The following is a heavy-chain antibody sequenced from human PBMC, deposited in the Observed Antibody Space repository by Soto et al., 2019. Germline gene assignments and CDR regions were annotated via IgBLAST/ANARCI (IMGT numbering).Heavy chain of an antibody. D-gene: IGHD2-8*01. CDR2: LSGSGGST. CDR3: AIDPHYRVGVRFPGDLDV. Sequence: GGSLRLSCAASGFTFTSYAMSWVRQAPGKGLEWVSTLSGSGGSTYHADSVKGRFTISRDNSKNTLYLQMNSLRAEDTAVYYCAIDPHYRVGVRFPGDLDVWGLGTTVTVSS. CDR1: GFTFTSYA. J-gene: IGHJ6*02. V-gene: IGHV3-23*01.